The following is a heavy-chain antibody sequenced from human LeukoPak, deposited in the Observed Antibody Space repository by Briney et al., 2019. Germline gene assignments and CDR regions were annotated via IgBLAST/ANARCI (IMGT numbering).Heavy chain of an antibody. V-gene: IGHV1-46*01. J-gene: IGHJ4*02. D-gene: IGHD2-2*01. CDR1: GYTFTGYY. CDR2: INPSGDST. CDR3: ARHPSPQLHHFDY. Sequence: ASVKVYCKASGYTFTGYYMHWVRQAPGQGLEWMGIINPSGDSTSYEQRFQGRLTMTRDTSTNTVYMELSSLRSEDTAVYYCARHPSPQLHHFDYWGQGTLVTVSS.